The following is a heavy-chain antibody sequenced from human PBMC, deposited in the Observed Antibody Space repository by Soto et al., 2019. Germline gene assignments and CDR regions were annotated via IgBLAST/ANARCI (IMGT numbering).Heavy chain of an antibody. CDR1: GFTFSSYS. V-gene: IGHV3-48*01. CDR3: AGEADYLNWFDP. D-gene: IGHD4-17*01. J-gene: IGHJ5*02. Sequence: EVQLVESGGGLVQPGGSLRLSCAASGFTFSSYSMNWDRQAPGKGLEWVSYISSSSSTIYYADSVKGRFTISRDNAKNSLYLQMNSLRAEDTDVYYCAGEADYLNWFDPWGQGTLVTVSS. CDR2: ISSSSSTI.